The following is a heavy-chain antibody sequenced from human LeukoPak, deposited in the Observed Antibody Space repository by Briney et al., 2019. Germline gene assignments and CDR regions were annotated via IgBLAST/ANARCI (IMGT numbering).Heavy chain of an antibody. Sequence: SETLSLTCTVSLDSTTSNFWSWVRQPPGKGLEWIGEIHRCGSTNYNPSLQRRVTISIDRPKNQIALELSSVTAADTAVYYCAREIIGGFNPGAYWGQGTLVTVSS. V-gene: IGHV4-4*02. CDR3: AREIIGGFNPGAY. CDR1: LDSTTSNF. D-gene: IGHD3-16*02. J-gene: IGHJ4*02. CDR2: IHRCGST.